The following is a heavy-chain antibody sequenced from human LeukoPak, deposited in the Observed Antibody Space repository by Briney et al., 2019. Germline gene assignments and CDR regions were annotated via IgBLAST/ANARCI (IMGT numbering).Heavy chain of an antibody. D-gene: IGHD3-10*01. CDR3: ARFAAGGSYYYYMDV. V-gene: IGHV3-30*02. Sequence: GGSLRLSCAASGFTFSSYGMHWVRQAPGKGLEWVAFIRYDGSNKYYADSVKGRLTISRDNSKNSLYLQMNSLRADDTAVYYCARFAAGGSYYYYMDVWGKGTTVTVSS. J-gene: IGHJ6*03. CDR2: IRYDGSNK. CDR1: GFTFSSYG.